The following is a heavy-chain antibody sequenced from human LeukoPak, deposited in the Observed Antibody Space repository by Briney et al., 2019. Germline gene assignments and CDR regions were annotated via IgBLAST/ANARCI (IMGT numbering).Heavy chain of an antibody. CDR3: ARFRDTAMVTPFDY. V-gene: IGHV4-39*01. Sequence: KPSETLSLTCTVSGGSISSSSYYWGWIRQPPGKGLEWIGSIYYSGSTYYNPSLKSRVTISVDTSKNQFSLKLSSVTAADTAVYYCARFRDTAMVTPFDYWGQGTLVTVSS. CDR2: IYYSGST. D-gene: IGHD5-18*01. CDR1: GGSISSSSYY. J-gene: IGHJ4*02.